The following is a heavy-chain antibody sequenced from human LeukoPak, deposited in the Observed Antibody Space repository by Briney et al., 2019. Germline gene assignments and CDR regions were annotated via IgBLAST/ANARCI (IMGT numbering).Heavy chain of an antibody. CDR3: ARSPDSSSSEGYYFDY. CDR2: IIPIFGTA. CDR1: GGTFSSYA. D-gene: IGHD6-6*01. V-gene: IGHV1-69*13. Sequence: GASVKVSCKASGGTFSSYAISWLRQAPGQGLEWMGGIIPIFGTANYAQKFQGRVTITADESTSTAYMELSSLRSEDTAVYYCARSPDSSSSEGYYFDYWGQGTLVTVSS. J-gene: IGHJ4*02.